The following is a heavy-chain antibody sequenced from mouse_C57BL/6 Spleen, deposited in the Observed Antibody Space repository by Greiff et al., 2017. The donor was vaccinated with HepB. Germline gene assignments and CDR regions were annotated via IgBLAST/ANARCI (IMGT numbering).Heavy chain of an antibody. V-gene: IGHV5-4*03. CDR1: GFTFSSYA. J-gene: IGHJ2*01. D-gene: IGHD2-4*01. CDR3: ARGPYDYDY. CDR2: ISDGGSYT. Sequence: EVKVVDSGGGLVKPGGSLKLSCAASGFTFSSYAMSWVRQTPEKRLEWVATISDGGSYTYYPDNVKGRFTISRDNAKNNLYLQMSHLKSEDTAMHYCARGPYDYDYWGQGTTLTVSS.